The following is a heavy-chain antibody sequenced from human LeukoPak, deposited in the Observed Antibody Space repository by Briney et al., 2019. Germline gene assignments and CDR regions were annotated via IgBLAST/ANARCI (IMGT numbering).Heavy chain of an antibody. Sequence: GGSLRLSCAASGFTFSTYAMHWVRQAPGKGLEWVAFVRFDGTNKYYADSVKGRFTISRDNSKNTLYLQMNSLRGEDTAVYHCAKGLDAYFFYFMDVWGKGTTVTVSS. CDR1: GFTFSTYA. CDR3: AKGLDAYFFYFMDV. D-gene: IGHD1-1*01. CDR2: VRFDGTNK. V-gene: IGHV3-30*02. J-gene: IGHJ6*03.